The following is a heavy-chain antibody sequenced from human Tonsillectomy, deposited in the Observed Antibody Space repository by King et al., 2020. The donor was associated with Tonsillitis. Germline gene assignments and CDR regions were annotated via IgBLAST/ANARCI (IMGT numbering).Heavy chain of an antibody. CDR2: ISSSSGYI. Sequence: VQLVESGGGLVKPGGSLRLSCAASGFTFSSYTMNWVRQAPGKGLEWVSSISSSSGYIYYADSVKGRFTISRDNAKNSLYLQMNSLRAEDTAVYYCARDGGYTYGSYYYWFDPGGQGTLVTVSS. D-gene: IGHD5-18*01. J-gene: IGHJ5*02. CDR1: GFTFSSYT. CDR3: ARDGGYTYGSYYYWFDP. V-gene: IGHV3-21*01.